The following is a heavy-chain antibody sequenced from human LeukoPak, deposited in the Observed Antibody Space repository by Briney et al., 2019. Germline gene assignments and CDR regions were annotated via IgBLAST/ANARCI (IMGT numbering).Heavy chain of an antibody. Sequence: GGSLRLSCAASGFAFSSYAMSWVRQAPGKGLEWVSAISGSGGSTYYADSVKGRFTISRDNSKNTLYLQMNSLRVEDTAIYYCAKGRGYCTGGSCYSDYWGQGTLVTVSS. J-gene: IGHJ4*02. V-gene: IGHV3-23*01. CDR1: GFAFSSYA. CDR2: ISGSGGST. CDR3: AKGRGYCTGGSCYSDY. D-gene: IGHD2-15*01.